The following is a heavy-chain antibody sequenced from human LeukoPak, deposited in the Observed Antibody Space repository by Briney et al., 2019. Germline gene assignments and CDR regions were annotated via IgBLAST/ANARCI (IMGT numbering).Heavy chain of an antibody. Sequence: PSETLSLTCTVSGGSISSYYWSWIRQPAGKGLEWIGRIYTSGSTNYNPSLKSRVTMSVDTSKNQFSLTLSSVTAADTAVYYCARDRRLYCTGGVCYFDAFDIWGQGTMVTVSS. CDR1: GGSISSYY. CDR3: ARDRRLYCTGGVCYFDAFDI. J-gene: IGHJ3*02. CDR2: IYTSGST. D-gene: IGHD2-8*02. V-gene: IGHV4-4*07.